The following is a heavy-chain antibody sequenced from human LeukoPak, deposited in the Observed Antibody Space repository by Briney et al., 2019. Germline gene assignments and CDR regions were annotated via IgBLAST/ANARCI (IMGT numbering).Heavy chain of an antibody. D-gene: IGHD4-17*01. CDR3: ARGEGPDYGDY. V-gene: IGHV3-20*04. Sequence: GGSPRLSCAASGFTFDDYGMSWVRQAPGKGLEWVSGINWNGGSTGYADSVKGRFTISRDNAKNSLYLQMNSLRAEDTALYYCARGEGPDYGDYWGQGTLVTVSS. CDR1: GFTFDDYG. CDR2: INWNGGST. J-gene: IGHJ4*02.